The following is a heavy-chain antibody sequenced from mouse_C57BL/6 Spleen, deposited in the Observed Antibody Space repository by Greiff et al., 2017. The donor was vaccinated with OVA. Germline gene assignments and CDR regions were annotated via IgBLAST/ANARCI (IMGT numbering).Heavy chain of an antibody. Sequence: VQLQQSGAELARPGASVKLSCKASGYTFTSYGISWVKQRTGQGLEWIGEIYPRSGNTYYNAKFKGKATLTADKSSSTAYMELRRLTSEDSAVYSGASTEGKRITTTHFDDWGQGTTLTVSS. CDR1: GYTFTSYG. CDR3: ASTEGKRITTTHFDD. V-gene: IGHV1-81*01. CDR2: IYPRSGNT. D-gene: IGHD1-1*01. J-gene: IGHJ2*01.